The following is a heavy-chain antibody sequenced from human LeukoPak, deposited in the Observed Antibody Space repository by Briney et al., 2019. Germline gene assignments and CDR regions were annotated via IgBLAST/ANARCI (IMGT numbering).Heavy chain of an antibody. CDR1: GGSISSGDYY. D-gene: IGHD4-17*01. Sequence: PLETLSLTCTVSGGSISSGDYYWSWIRQPPGKGLEWIGYIYYSGSTYYNPSLKSRVTISVDTSKNQFSLKLSSVTAADTAVYYCARHDDYGETDYWGQGTLVTVSS. CDR2: IYYSGST. CDR3: ARHDDYGETDY. J-gene: IGHJ4*02. V-gene: IGHV4-30-4*08.